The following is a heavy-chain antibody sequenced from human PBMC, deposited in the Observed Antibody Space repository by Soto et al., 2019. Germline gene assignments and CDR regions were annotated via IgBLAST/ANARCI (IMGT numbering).Heavy chain of an antibody. CDR1: EFTFSTYP. Sequence: VLLVESGGGVVQPGRSLRLSCAASEFTFSTYPLHWDRQAPGKGLEWVAVISYDETNKYYADSVKGRFTISRDNSKNTLYLQMNSLRADDTAVYYCARGASDFWGGYPEIHYFDYWGQGTLVTVSS. CDR3: ARGASDFWGGYPEIHYFDY. CDR2: ISYDETNK. V-gene: IGHV3-30-3*01. J-gene: IGHJ4*02. D-gene: IGHD3-3*01.